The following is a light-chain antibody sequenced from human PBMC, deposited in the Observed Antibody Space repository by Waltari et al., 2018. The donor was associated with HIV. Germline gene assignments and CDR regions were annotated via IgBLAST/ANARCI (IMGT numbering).Light chain of an antibody. CDR2: GAS. Sequence: DIQMTQSPSSLSASVGDRVTITCRASQGIANYLAWYQQKPGKVPELLIYGASALQPVAPSRFSGSGSGTDFTLTITSLQPEDAATYCCQRYNRAPRTFGLGTKVEIK. CDR1: QGIANY. CDR3: QRYNRAPRT. V-gene: IGKV1-27*01. J-gene: IGKJ1*01.